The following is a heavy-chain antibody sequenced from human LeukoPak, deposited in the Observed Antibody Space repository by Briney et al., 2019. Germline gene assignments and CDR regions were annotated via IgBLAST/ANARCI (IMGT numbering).Heavy chain of an antibody. J-gene: IGHJ4*02. CDR3: ASSGYSSVAYCFDY. Sequence: ASVKVSCKASGGTFSSYAISWVRQAPGQGLEWMGGIIPIFGTANYAQKFQGRVTITADESTSTAYMELSSLRSEDTAVYCCASSGYSSVAYCFDYWGQGTLVTVSS. V-gene: IGHV1-69*01. D-gene: IGHD3-22*01. CDR2: IIPIFGTA. CDR1: GGTFSSYA.